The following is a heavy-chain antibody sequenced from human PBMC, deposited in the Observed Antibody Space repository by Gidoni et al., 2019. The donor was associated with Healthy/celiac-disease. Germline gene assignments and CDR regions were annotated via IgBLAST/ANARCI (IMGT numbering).Heavy chain of an antibody. D-gene: IGHD2-21*01. CDR2: ISGSGGST. Sequence: EVQLLEAGGGLVQPGGSLRLSCAAAGFHFSSYAMLWVRQAPGKGMGWVSAISGSGGSTYYADSGKGRFTISRDNSKNTLYLQMNSLRAEDTAVYYCAKGPRYIVVGQFDYWGQGTLVTVSS. V-gene: IGHV3-23*01. J-gene: IGHJ4*02. CDR1: GFHFSSYA. CDR3: AKGPRYIVVGQFDY.